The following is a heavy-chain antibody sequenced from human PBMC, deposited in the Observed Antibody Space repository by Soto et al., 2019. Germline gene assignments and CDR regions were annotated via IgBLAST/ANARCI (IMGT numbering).Heavy chain of an antibody. CDR3: ATTPRLLWFGEIYYGMDV. V-gene: IGHV3-30-3*01. CDR1: GFTFSSYA. Sequence: GGSLRLSCAASGFTFSSYAMHWVRQAPGKGLEWVAVISYDGSNKYYADSVKGRFTISRDNSKNTLYLQMNSLRAEDTAVYYCATTPRLLWFGEIYYGMDVWGQGTTVTVSS. J-gene: IGHJ6*02. CDR2: ISYDGSNK. D-gene: IGHD3-10*01.